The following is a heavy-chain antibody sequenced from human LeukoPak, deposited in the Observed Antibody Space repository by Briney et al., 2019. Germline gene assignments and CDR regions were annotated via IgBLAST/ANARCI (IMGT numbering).Heavy chain of an antibody. V-gene: IGHV1-69*05. Sequence: GASVKVSCKASGGTFSSYAISWVRQAPGQGLEWMGGIIPIFGTANYAQKFQGRVTTTTDESTSTAYMELSSLRSEDTAVYYCARSHYYDSSGYYYVFDYWGQGTLVTVSS. CDR2: IIPIFGTA. D-gene: IGHD3-22*01. J-gene: IGHJ4*02. CDR3: ARSHYYDSSGYYYVFDY. CDR1: GGTFSSYA.